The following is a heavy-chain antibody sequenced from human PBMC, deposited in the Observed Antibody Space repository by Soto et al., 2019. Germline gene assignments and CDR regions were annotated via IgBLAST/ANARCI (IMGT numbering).Heavy chain of an antibody. Sequence: ASVKVSCKASGYTFTSYAMHWLRQAPGQRLEWMGWINAGNGNTKYSQKFQGRVTITRDTSASTAYMELSSLRSEDTAVYYCAREGYSYEDYYGMDVWGQGTTVTVSS. CDR3: AREGYSYEDYYGMDV. CDR2: INAGNGNT. D-gene: IGHD5-18*01. V-gene: IGHV1-3*01. J-gene: IGHJ6*02. CDR1: GYTFTSYA.